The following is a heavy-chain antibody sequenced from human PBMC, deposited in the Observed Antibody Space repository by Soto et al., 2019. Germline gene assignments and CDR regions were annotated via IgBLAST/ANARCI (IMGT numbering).Heavy chain of an antibody. CDR1: GGSISSYY. Sequence: LSLTCTVSGGSISSYYWSWIRQPLGKGLEWIGYIYYSGSTNYNPSLKSRVTTSVDTSKNQFSLKLSSVTAADTAVYYCARHGYRHSYGSMDVWGPGTLVTVSS. V-gene: IGHV4-59*08. CDR2: IYYSGST. CDR3: ARHGYRHSYGSMDV. J-gene: IGHJ4*02. D-gene: IGHD5-18*01.